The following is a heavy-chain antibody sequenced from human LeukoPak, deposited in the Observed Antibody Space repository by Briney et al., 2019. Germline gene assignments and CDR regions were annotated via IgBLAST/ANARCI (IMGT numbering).Heavy chain of an antibody. CDR2: INPNSGGT. J-gene: IGHJ4*02. D-gene: IGHD3-10*01. Sequence: VKVSCKAAGYTFTGYYMHWVRQAPGQGLEWMGWINPNSGGTNYAQKFQGRVTMTRDTSITTAYMELSRLRSDDTAVYYCARRYFVSGSYYTDYWGQGTLVTVSS. V-gene: IGHV1-2*02. CDR3: ARRYFVSGSYYTDY. CDR1: GYTFTGYY.